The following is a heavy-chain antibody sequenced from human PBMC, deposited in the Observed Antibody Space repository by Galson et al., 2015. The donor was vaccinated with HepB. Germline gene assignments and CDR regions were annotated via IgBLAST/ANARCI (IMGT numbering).Heavy chain of an antibody. Sequence: SLRLSCAASGFTFSSYSMNWVRQAPGKGLEWVSYISSSSSTIYYADSVKGRFTISRDNAKNSLYLQMNSLRDEDTAVYYCANQYSGSYYVGYFDYWGQGTLVTVSS. CDR2: ISSSSSTI. J-gene: IGHJ4*02. CDR3: ANQYSGSYYVGYFDY. CDR1: GFTFSSYS. D-gene: IGHD1-26*01. V-gene: IGHV3-48*02.